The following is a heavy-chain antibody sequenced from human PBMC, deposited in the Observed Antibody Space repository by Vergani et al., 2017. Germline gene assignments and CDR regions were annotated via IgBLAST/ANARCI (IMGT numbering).Heavy chain of an antibody. V-gene: IGHV4-59*01. J-gene: IGHJ5*02. CDR2: IYYSGST. CDR3: ARVRYYDFWSGYSIPNWFDP. CDR1: GGSISSYY. Sequence: QVQLQESGPGLVKPSETLSLTCTVSGGSISSYYWSWIRQPPGKGLEWIGYIYYSGSTNYNPSLKSRVTISVDTSKNQFSLKLSSVTAADTAVYYCARVRYYDFWSGYSIPNWFDPWGQGTLVTVSS. D-gene: IGHD3-3*01.